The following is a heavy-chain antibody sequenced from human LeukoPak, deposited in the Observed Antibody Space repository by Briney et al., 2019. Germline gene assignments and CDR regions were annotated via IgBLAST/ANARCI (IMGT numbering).Heavy chain of an antibody. Sequence: GGSLRLSCAASGFTFSNYWMTWVRQAPGKGLEWVAVISYDGSNKYYADSVKGRFTISRDNSKNTLYLQMDSLRAEDTAVYYCARGNGSGSYYPLDYWGQGTLVTVSS. D-gene: IGHD3-10*01. J-gene: IGHJ4*02. CDR2: ISYDGSNK. CDR1: GFTFSNYW. CDR3: ARGNGSGSYYPLDY. V-gene: IGHV3-30*03.